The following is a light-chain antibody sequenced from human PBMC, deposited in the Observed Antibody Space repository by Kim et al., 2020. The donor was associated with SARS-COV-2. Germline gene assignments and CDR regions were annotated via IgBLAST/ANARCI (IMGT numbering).Light chain of an antibody. CDR3: HLYGSS. CDR2: GAS. V-gene: IGKV3-20*01. CDR1: QSVSSSY. Sequence: LSVAPGERGTRSCRASQSVSSSYLAWYQQKPGQVPRLLTHGASSRAAGIPDRISGSGAETDFTRTISRLEPEDFEVYYCHLYGSSFGGGTKVDIK. J-gene: IGKJ4*01.